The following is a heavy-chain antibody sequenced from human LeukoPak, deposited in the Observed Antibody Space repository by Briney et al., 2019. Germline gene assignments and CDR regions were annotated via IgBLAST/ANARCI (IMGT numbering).Heavy chain of an antibody. CDR2: ISGSGGST. V-gene: IGHV3-23*01. D-gene: IGHD2-2*01. CDR3: AKLGGIVVVPAADDAFDI. J-gene: IGHJ3*02. CDR1: GFTFSSYA. Sequence: GGSLRLSCAASGFTFSSYAMSWVRQAPGKGLEWVSAISGSGGSTYYADSVKGRFTISGDNSKNTLYLQMNSLRAEDTAVYYCAKLGGIVVVPAADDAFDIWGQGTMVTVSS.